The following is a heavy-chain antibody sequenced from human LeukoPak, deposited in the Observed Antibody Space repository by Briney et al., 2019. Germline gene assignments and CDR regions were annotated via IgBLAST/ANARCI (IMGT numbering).Heavy chain of an antibody. CDR1: GGSISSGGYY. Sequence: SQTLSLTCTVSGGSISSGGYYWSWIRQHPGKGLEWIGYIYYSGSTYYKPSLKSRVTISVDTSKNQFSLKLSSVTAADTAVYYCARNDIYYDSSGYFDYWGQGTLVTVSS. D-gene: IGHD3-22*01. CDR2: IYYSGST. CDR3: ARNDIYYDSSGYFDY. V-gene: IGHV4-31*03. J-gene: IGHJ4*02.